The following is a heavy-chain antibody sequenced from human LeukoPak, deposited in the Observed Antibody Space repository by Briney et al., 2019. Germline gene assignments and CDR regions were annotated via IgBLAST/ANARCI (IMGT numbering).Heavy chain of an antibody. CDR3: AKTRSGTYYGDSFDI. D-gene: IGHD1-26*01. CDR1: GDSISRSDW. CDR2: IYYSGRI. V-gene: IGHV4-28*05. J-gene: IGHJ3*02. Sequence: SETLSLTCAVSGDSISRSDWWAWIWQPPGKGLEWLGNIYYSGRIYHNPSLQTRVIMSVDSSKNQFSLRLGSVTAVDTAVYYCAKTRSGTYYGDSFDIWGQGILVIVSS.